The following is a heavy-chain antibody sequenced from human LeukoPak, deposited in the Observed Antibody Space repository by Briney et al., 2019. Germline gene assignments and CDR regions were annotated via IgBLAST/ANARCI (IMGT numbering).Heavy chain of an antibody. J-gene: IGHJ5*02. CDR2: IYYSGST. CDR3: AKKGAAEYSSSSTGFDP. V-gene: IGHV4-39*07. D-gene: IGHD6-6*01. Sequence: SETLSLTCTVSGGSISSNSYYWGWIRQPPGKGLEWIGRIYYSGSTYYNPSLKSRVTISVDMPKNQLSLKLSPVTAADTAVYYCAKKGAAEYSSSSTGFDPWGQGTLVTVSS. CDR1: GGSISSNSYY.